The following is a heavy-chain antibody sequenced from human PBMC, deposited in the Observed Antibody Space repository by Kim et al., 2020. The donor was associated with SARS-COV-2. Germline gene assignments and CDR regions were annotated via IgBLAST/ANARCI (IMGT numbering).Heavy chain of an antibody. CDR2: ISYDGSDK. V-gene: IGHV3-30*04. CDR3: ARGDSVAWYCDL. CDR1: GFTFSNYA. J-gene: IGHJ2*01. Sequence: GGSLRLSCAASGFTFSNYAMHWVRQAPGKGLEWVTVISYDGSDKYYADSVKGRFTISRDNSKNTLYLQMNSLRAEDTAVYYCARGDSVAWYCDLWCRGALLSVSS. D-gene: IGHD2-15*01.